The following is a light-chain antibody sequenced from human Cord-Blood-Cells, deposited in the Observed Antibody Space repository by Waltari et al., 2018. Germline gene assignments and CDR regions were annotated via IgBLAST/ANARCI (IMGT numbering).Light chain of an antibody. CDR3: QQYYSTPT. J-gene: IGKJ2*01. CDR2: WAS. V-gene: IGKV4-1*01. CDR1: HSVLYSSNNKHY. Sequence: DIVMTQSPDSLAVSLGERATINSKSRHSVLYSSNNKHYLARYQQKPGQPPKLLIYWASTRESGVPDRFSGSGSGTDFTLTISSLQAEDVAVYYCQQYYSTPTFGQGTKLEIK.